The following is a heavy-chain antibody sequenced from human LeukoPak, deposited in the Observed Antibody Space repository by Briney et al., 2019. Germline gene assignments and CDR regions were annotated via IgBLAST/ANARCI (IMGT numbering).Heavy chain of an antibody. D-gene: IGHD5-18*01. CDR3: ARHRHSYGSMNDY. Sequence: SETLSLTCTVSGGSISSGTYYWGWIRQAPGKGLEWIGSIHYSGTTYYNPSLKSRVTISVDTSKNQFSLKVNSVTAADTAVYYCARHRHSYGSMNDYWGQGTLVTVSS. CDR2: IHYSGTT. CDR1: GGSISSGTYY. J-gene: IGHJ4*02. V-gene: IGHV4-39*01.